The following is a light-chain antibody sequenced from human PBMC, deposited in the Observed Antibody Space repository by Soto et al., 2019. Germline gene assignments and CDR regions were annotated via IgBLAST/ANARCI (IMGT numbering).Light chain of an antibody. Sequence: DIQMTQSPSTLSASVGDRVTITCRASQSISTWVAWYQQRPGKAPKLLIYKASTLESGVPSRFSGSGSGTEFTLSISSQQPDDSATYCCQQYDGRSTFGQGTKVDI. V-gene: IGKV1-5*03. CDR1: QSISTW. J-gene: IGKJ1*01. CDR3: QQYDGRST. CDR2: KAS.